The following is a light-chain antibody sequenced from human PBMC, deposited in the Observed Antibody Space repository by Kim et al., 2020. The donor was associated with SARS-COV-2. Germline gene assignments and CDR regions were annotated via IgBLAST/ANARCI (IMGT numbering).Light chain of an antibody. CDR1: TSNIENNY. Sequence: GQKVTISCSGSTSNIENNYVSWYQHLPGTAPKLLIYDNNKRPSGIPDRFSGSKSGTSATLGITGLQTGDEADYYCGTWDNSLSTWVFGGGTQLTVL. CDR2: DNN. CDR3: GTWDNSLSTWV. J-gene: IGLJ3*02. V-gene: IGLV1-51*01.